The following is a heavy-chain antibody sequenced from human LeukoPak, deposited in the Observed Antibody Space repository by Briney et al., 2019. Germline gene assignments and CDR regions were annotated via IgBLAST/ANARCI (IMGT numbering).Heavy chain of an antibody. Sequence: PGGSLRLSCAASGFTFDDYAMHWVRQAPGKGLEWVSGISWNSGSIGYADSVKGRFTISRDNAKNSLYLQMNGLRAEDTAVYYCARGATDVTRWFDPWGQGTRVTVSS. CDR3: ARGATDVTRWFDP. CDR1: GFTFDDYA. CDR2: ISWNSGSI. V-gene: IGHV3-9*01. D-gene: IGHD1-1*01. J-gene: IGHJ5*02.